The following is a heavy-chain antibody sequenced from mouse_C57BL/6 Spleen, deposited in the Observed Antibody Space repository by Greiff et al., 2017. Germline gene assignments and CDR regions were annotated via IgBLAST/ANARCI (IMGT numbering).Heavy chain of an antibody. D-gene: IGHD1-2*01. Sequence: EVKLQESGEGLVKPGGSLKLSCAASGFTFSSYAMSWVRQTPEKRLEWVAYISSGGDYIYYADTVTGRFTISRDNARNTLYLQMSSLKSEDTAMYDCTRDRLYAMDYWGQGTSVTVSS. CDR1: GFTFSSYA. V-gene: IGHV5-9-1*02. CDR2: ISSGGDYI. CDR3: TRDRLYAMDY. J-gene: IGHJ4*01.